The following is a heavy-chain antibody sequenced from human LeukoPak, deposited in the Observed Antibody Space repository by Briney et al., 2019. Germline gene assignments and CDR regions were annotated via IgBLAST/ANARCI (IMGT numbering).Heavy chain of an antibody. V-gene: IGHV3-7*01. CDR2: IKQDGSEK. CDR3: ARDVGSRGYYYYYMDV. Sequence: GGSLRLSCAASGFTFSSYWMSWVRQAPGKRLEWVANIKQDGSEKYYVDSVKGRFTISRDNAKNSLYLQMNSLRAEDTAVYYCARDVGSRGYYYYYMDVWGKGTTVTVSS. CDR1: GFTFSSYW. J-gene: IGHJ6*03. D-gene: IGHD6-13*01.